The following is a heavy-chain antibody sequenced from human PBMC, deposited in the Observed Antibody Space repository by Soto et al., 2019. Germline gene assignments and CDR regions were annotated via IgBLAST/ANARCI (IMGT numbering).Heavy chain of an antibody. CDR2: IIPIFGTA. J-gene: IGHJ5*02. D-gene: IGHD3-22*01. Sequence: ASVKVSCKASGGTFSSYAISWVRQAPGQGLEWMGGIIPIFGTANYAQKFQGRVTITADESTSTAYMELSSLRSEDTAVYYCARDREYYDSSGPNWFDPWGQGTLVTVSS. V-gene: IGHV1-69*13. CDR1: GGTFSSYA. CDR3: ARDREYYDSSGPNWFDP.